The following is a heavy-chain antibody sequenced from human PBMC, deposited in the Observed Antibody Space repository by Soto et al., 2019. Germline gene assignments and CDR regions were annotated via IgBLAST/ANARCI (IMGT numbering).Heavy chain of an antibody. J-gene: IGHJ4*02. Sequence: EVQLVESGGGLVKPGGSLRLSCAAAGITFSNAWMNWVRQAPGKGLEWVGRIKSKTDGGTTDYAAPVKGRFTISRDDSKNTLYLQMNSLKTEDTAVYYCTQERGVGATPYWGQGTLVSVSS. CDR1: GITFSNAW. D-gene: IGHD1-26*01. CDR2: IKSKTDGGTT. V-gene: IGHV3-15*07. CDR3: TQERGVGATPY.